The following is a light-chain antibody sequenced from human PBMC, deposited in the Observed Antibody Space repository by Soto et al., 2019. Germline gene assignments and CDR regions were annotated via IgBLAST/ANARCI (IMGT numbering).Light chain of an antibody. Sequence: EIVLTQSPGTLSLSPGERVTLSCRASQSVSSNYLAWYQQKPGQAPRLLIYSASSRATGIPDRFSGSGSGTDFTLTINRLEPDDFAVYYCHQYGGSPRVTFGGGTKVEIK. V-gene: IGKV3-20*01. CDR2: SAS. CDR1: QSVSSNY. J-gene: IGKJ4*01. CDR3: HQYGGSPRVT.